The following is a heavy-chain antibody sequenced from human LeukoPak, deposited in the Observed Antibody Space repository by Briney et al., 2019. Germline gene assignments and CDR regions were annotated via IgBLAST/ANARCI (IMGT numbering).Heavy chain of an antibody. J-gene: IGHJ4*02. CDR1: GGSISSSNW. Sequence: QPSGTLSLTCAVSGGSISSSNWWSWVRQPPGQGLEWIGEIYHSGSTNYNPSLKSRVTISVDKSKNQFSLKLSSVTAADTAVYYCARRAVAGLYYFDYWGQGTLVTVSS. CDR3: ARRAVAGLYYFDY. CDR2: IYHSGST. D-gene: IGHD6-19*01. V-gene: IGHV4-4*02.